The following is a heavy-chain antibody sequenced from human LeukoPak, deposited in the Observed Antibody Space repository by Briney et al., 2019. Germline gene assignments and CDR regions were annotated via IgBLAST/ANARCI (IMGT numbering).Heavy chain of an antibody. CDR3: ARRPPPKIAVAGTATGWFDP. CDR1: GGSISSSSYY. J-gene: IGHJ5*02. V-gene: IGHV4-39*01. Sequence: PSETLSLTCTVSGGSISSSSYYWGWIRQPPGKGLEWIGSIYYSGSTYYNPSLKSRVTISVDTSKNQFSLKLSSGTAADTAVYYCARRPPPKIAVAGTATGWFDPWGQGTLVTVSS. D-gene: IGHD6-19*01. CDR2: IYYSGST.